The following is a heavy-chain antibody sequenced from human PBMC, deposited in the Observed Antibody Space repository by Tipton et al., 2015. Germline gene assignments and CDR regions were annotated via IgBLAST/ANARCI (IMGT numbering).Heavy chain of an antibody. Sequence: SLRLSCAVTGFNFDDYAMHWVRQAPGKALEWVSGITWNSDDIGYADSVQGRFTISRDNAKNSVYLQMDSLRPEDTALYYCAKAARVTLNYFDYWGQGTLVTVSS. V-gene: IGHV3-9*01. CDR2: ITWNSDDI. CDR3: AKAARVTLNYFDY. D-gene: IGHD4-23*01. J-gene: IGHJ4*02. CDR1: GFNFDDYA.